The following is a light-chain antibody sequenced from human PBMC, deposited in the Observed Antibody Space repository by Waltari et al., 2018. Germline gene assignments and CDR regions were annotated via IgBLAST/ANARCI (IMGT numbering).Light chain of an antibody. Sequence: DIQMTQSPSSLSASVGARVTITCQASQDISIYLTWYQQKPGKAPKVLISGASNLETGVPSRFSGSGSGTDFTFTISSLQPEDIATYYCQQYDNLPYTFGQGTKLEIK. CDR2: GAS. CDR3: QQYDNLPYT. V-gene: IGKV1-33*01. CDR1: QDISIY. J-gene: IGKJ2*01.